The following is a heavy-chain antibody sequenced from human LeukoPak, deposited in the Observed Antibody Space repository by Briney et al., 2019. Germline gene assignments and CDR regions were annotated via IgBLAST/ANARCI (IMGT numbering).Heavy chain of an antibody. CDR3: ARDHSALASYPNP. CDR1: GFTFSSYE. V-gene: IGHV3-66*01. Sequence: GGSLRLSCAASGFTFSSYEMNWVRQAPGKGLEWVSVIFGGGGTYYADSVKGRFTISRDNSKNTLYLQMNSLRAEDTAVYYCARDHSALASYPNPWGQGTLVTVSS. J-gene: IGHJ5*02. CDR2: IFGGGGT. D-gene: IGHD3-10*01.